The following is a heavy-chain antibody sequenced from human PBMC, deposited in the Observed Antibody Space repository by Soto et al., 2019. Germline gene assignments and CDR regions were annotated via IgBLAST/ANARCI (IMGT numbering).Heavy chain of an antibody. D-gene: IGHD3-22*01. Sequence: GGSLRLYCAASGFTLSSYSMNWVRQAPGKGLEWVSYISSSSSVIEYADSVKGRFTISRDNVQNSVSLQMNSLRDEDSAVYYCARERQISGYYYVSYFDSWGQGTLVTVSS. CDR1: GFTLSSYS. J-gene: IGHJ4*02. V-gene: IGHV3-48*02. CDR2: ISSSSSVI. CDR3: ARERQISGYYYVSYFDS.